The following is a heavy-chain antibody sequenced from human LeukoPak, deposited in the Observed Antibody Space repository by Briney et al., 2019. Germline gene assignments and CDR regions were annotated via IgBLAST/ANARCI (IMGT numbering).Heavy chain of an antibody. D-gene: IGHD5-24*01. CDR1: GFIFTAYY. V-gene: IGHV1-2*02. CDR2: INFNTGAT. J-gene: IGHJ5*02. CDR3: ARDNSVRDEAWWFNP. Sequence: ASVKVSCKASGFIFTAYYIHWVRQAPGQGPEWMGWINFNTGATNYAQKFQGRVTLTRDMSTSTDYLELSSLRSEDTAVYYCARDNSVRDEAWWFNPWGQGTLVTVSS.